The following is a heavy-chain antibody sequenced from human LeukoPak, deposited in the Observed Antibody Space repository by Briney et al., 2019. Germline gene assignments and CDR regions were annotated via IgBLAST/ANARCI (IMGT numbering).Heavy chain of an antibody. D-gene: IGHD3-16*02. CDR2: IIPIFGTA. CDR1: GGTFSSYA. CDR3: ARVPQLDTFGGVIVTAFDI. V-gene: IGHV1-69*13. J-gene: IGHJ3*02. Sequence: SVKVSCKASGGTFSSYAISWVRQAPGQGLEWMGGIIPIFGTANYAQKFQGRVTITADESTSTAYMELSSLRSEDTAVYYCARVPQLDTFGGVIVTAFDIWGQGTMVTVSS.